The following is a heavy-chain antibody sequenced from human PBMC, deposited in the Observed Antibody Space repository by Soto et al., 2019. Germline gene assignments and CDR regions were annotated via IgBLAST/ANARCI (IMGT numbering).Heavy chain of an antibody. CDR1: GGSISSYY. J-gene: IGHJ6*02. D-gene: IGHD2-2*02. Sequence: PSETLSLTCTVSGGSISSYYWIWIRQPPGKGLEWIGYIYYSGSTNYNPSLKSRVTISVDTSKNQLSLKLSSVTAADTAVYYCARDIHYYYYGMDVWGQGTTVTVSS. CDR3: ARDIHYYYYGMDV. CDR2: IYYSGST. V-gene: IGHV4-59*01.